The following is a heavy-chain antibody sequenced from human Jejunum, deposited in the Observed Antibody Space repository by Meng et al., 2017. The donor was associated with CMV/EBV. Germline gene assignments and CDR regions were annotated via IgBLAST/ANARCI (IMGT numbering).Heavy chain of an antibody. V-gene: IGHV3-7*01. CDR1: FIVNNYW. CDR3: AREGGGTIAPRDLDY. Sequence: FIVNNYWMTGVRQAPGKGLEWVANIKQDASEENYVDSVRGRFTISRDNAKNSLYLQMNSLRAEDTAVYYCAREGGGTIAPRDLDYWGQGTLVTVSS. D-gene: IGHD6-6*01. J-gene: IGHJ4*02. CDR2: IKQDASEE.